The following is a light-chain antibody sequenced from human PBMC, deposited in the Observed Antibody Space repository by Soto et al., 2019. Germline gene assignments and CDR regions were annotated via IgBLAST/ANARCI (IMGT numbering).Light chain of an antibody. CDR1: SSDLAIYNY. CDR3: SSYTTNNAHV. V-gene: IGLV2-14*01. CDR2: QVT. Sequence: QSVLTQPASVSGSPGQSITISCTGTSSDLAIYNYVSWYQQQPGKAPKLMIYQVTNRPSGVSNRFSGSRSGNTASLTISGLQAEDEADYYCSSYTTNNAHVFGGGTKVTVL. J-gene: IGLJ2*01.